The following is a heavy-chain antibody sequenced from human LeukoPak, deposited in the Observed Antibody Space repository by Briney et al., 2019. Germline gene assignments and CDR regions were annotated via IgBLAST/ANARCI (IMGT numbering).Heavy chain of an antibody. J-gene: IGHJ4*02. Sequence: SETLSLTCTVSGGSISGSNYYWGWIRQPPGKGLEWIGYIYYSGSTYYNPSLKSRVTISVDTSKNQFSLKLSSVTAADTAVYYCARAPTAMALGNFDYWGQGTLVTVSS. CDR1: GGSISGSNYY. CDR2: IYYSGST. V-gene: IGHV4-31*03. D-gene: IGHD5-18*01. CDR3: ARAPTAMALGNFDY.